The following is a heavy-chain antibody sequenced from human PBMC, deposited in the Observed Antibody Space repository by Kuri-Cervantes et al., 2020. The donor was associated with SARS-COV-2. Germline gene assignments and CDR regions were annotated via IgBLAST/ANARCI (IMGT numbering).Heavy chain of an antibody. CDR1: GGSFSGYH. D-gene: IGHD3-3*01. CDR3: ARGTSGRDDFWSGYYVGYYYYYRMDV. V-gene: IGHV4-34*01. Sequence: SETLSHICAVYGGSFSGYHWSWIRQPTGKGLEWIGEINHSGSTNYNPSLKSRITISVDKSKNQFSPKLSSVSAADTAVYYCARGTSGRDDFWSGYYVGYYYYYRMDVWGQGTTVTVSS. CDR2: INHSGST. J-gene: IGHJ6*02.